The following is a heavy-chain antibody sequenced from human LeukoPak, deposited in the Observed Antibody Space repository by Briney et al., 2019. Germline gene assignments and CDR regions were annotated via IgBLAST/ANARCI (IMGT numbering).Heavy chain of an antibody. CDR3: ARRRRQYPNYIDY. Sequence: SETLSLTCTVSGGSISSGDYYWSWIRQPPGKGLEWIGYIYYSGSTYYNPSLKSRVTISVDTSKNQFSLKLSSVTAADTAVYYCARRRRQYPNYIDYWGQGTLVTVSS. V-gene: IGHV4-30-4*01. J-gene: IGHJ4*02. CDR2: IYYSGST. CDR1: GGSISSGDYY. D-gene: IGHD2-2*01.